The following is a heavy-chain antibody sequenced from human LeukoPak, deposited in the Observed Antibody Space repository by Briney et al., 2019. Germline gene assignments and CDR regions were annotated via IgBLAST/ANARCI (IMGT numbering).Heavy chain of an antibody. CDR1: GFTFSSYA. D-gene: IGHD6-13*01. J-gene: IGHJ4*02. Sequence: GGSLRLSCAASGFTFSSYAMHWVRQAPGKGLEWVAVISYDGSNKYYADSVKGRFTISRDNSKNTLYLQMNSLRAEDTAVYYCALPRWYSSSWYWDYWGQGTLVTVSS. CDR3: ALPRWYSSSWYWDY. V-gene: IGHV3-30-3*01. CDR2: ISYDGSNK.